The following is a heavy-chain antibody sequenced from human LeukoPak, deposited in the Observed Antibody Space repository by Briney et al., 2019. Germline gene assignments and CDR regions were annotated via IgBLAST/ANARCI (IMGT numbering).Heavy chain of an antibody. CDR3: ARDTYYYNSSAFYHYYYGMDV. V-gene: IGHV3-74*01. J-gene: IGHJ6*02. CDR1: GFTFSNCW. CDR2: IESDGSRT. Sequence: PGGSLRLSCAASGFTFSNCWMHWVRQAPGKGLEWVSRIESDGSRTGYADSVKGRFTISRDSAKNTLYLQMNSLRAEDTAVYYCARDTYYYNSSAFYHYYYGMDVWGQGTTVTVSS. D-gene: IGHD3-22*01.